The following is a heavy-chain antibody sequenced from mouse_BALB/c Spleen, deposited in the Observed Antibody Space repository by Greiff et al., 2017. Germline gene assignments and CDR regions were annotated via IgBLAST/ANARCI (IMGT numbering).Heavy chain of an antibody. D-gene: IGHD2-3*01. CDR1: GFTFTDYY. CDR2: IRNKANGYTT. V-gene: IGHV7-3*02. J-gene: IGHJ4*01. CDR3: ARVYDGYYVYAMDY. Sequence: EVKLVESGGGLVQPGGSLRLSCATSGFTFTDYYMSWVRQPPGKALEWLGFIRNKANGYTTEYSASVKGRFTISRDNSQSILYLQMNTLRAEDSATYYRARVYDGYYVYAMDYWGQGNSGTGPS.